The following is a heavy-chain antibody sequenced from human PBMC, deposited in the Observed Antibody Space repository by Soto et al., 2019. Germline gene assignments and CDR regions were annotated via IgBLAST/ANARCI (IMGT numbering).Heavy chain of an antibody. CDR3: AREWARNIVVVPAAKTGNYYYGMDV. J-gene: IGHJ6*02. CDR1: GYTFTSYG. V-gene: IGHV1-18*01. CDR2: ISADNGNT. Sequence: QVQLVQSGAEVKKPGASVKVSCKASGYTFTSYGISWVRQAPGQGLEWMGWISADNGNTNYAQKRQGRVTMTTDTATSTAYMELRSLRSDDTAVYYCAREWARNIVVVPAAKTGNYYYGMDVWGQGTTVTVSS. D-gene: IGHD2-2*01.